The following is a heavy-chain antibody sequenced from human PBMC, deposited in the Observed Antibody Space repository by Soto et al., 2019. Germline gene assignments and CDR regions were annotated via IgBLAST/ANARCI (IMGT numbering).Heavy chain of an antibody. D-gene: IGHD3-3*01. J-gene: IGHJ6*01. CDR1: GYTLTSYD. CDR2: MDPNRGST. CDR3: ARERKFDFWRKGLDV. Sequence: QAQLVQSGAEVKKPGASVKVSCKASGYTLTSYDINLVRQAPGQGLERVRWMDPNRGSTGYAQNFQVRVTMTRHIYTNTAHMELSTLRSEDTPVYYCARERKFDFWRKGLDV. V-gene: IGHV1-8*01.